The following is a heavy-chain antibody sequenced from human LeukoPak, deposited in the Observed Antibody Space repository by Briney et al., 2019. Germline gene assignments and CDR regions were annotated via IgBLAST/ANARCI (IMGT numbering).Heavy chain of an antibody. CDR2: INPNSGGT. J-gene: IGHJ5*02. CDR3: ARARSGSITGWFDP. V-gene: IGHV1-2*02. D-gene: IGHD3-10*01. CDR1: GYTFTGYY. Sequence: ASVKVSCKASGYTFTGYYMHWVRQAPGQGLEWMGWINPNSGGTNYAQKFQGRVTMTRDTSISIAYMELSRLRSDDTAVYYCARARSGSITGWFDPWGQGTLVTVSS.